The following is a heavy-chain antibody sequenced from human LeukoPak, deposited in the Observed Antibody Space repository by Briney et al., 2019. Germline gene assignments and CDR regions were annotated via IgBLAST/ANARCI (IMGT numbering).Heavy chain of an antibody. Sequence: GGSLRLSCAASGFTFDGYGMSWVRQTPGKGLEWVSGINWNGGSTGYADSVKGRFTISRDNAKNSLYLQMNSLRVEDTALYHCARKKRSSWDFGLDVWGQGTTVTVSS. D-gene: IGHD6-13*01. CDR1: GFTFDGYG. CDR2: INWNGGST. V-gene: IGHV3-20*01. J-gene: IGHJ6*02. CDR3: ARKKRSSWDFGLDV.